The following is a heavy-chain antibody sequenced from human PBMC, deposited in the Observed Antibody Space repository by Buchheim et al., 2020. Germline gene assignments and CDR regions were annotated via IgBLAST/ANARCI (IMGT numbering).Heavy chain of an antibody. V-gene: IGHV3-21*01. Sequence: EVQLVESGGGLVKPGGSLRLSCAASGFTFSSYSMNWVRQAPGKGLEWVSSISSSSSYIYYADSVKGRFTISRDNAKNYLYLQMNSLRAEDTAVYYCARDRVSVVVAATGGMDVWGQGTT. CDR3: ARDRVSVVVAATGGMDV. CDR1: GFTFSSYS. D-gene: IGHD2-15*01. J-gene: IGHJ6*02. CDR2: ISSSSSYI.